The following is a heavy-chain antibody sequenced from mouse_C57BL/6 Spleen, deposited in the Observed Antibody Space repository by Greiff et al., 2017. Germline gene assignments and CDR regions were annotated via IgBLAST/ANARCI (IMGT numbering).Heavy chain of an antibody. CDR3: AREGGSDWYFGV. V-gene: IGHV5-16*01. CDR1: GFTFSDYY. CDR2: INYDGSST. J-gene: IGHJ1*03. Sequence: EVKLMESEGGLVQPGSSMKLSCTASGFTFSDYYMAWVRQVPEKGLEWVANINYDGSSTYYLDSLTSRFLISRDNAKNILYQQMSSLKSEDTATYYCAREGGSDWYFGVWGTGTTVTVSS.